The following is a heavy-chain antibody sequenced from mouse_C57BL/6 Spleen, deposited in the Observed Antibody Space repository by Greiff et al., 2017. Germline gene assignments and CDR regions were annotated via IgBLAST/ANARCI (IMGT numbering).Heavy chain of an antibody. V-gene: IGHV3-8*01. Sequence: VQLKESGPGLAKPSQTLSLTCSVTGYSITSDYWNWIRKFPGNKLEYMGYISYSGSTYYNPSLKSRISITRDTSKNQYYLQLNSVTTEDTATYYCASAIYDGYSYYFDDWGQGTTLTVSS. D-gene: IGHD2-3*01. CDR2: ISYSGST. J-gene: IGHJ2*01. CDR1: GYSITSDY. CDR3: ASAIYDGYSYYFDD.